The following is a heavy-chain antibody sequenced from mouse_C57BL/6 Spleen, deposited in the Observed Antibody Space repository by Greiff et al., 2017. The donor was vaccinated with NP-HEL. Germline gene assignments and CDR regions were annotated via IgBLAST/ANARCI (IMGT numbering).Heavy chain of an antibody. V-gene: IGHV1-50*01. Sequence: QVQLQQPGAELVKPGASVKLSCKASGYTFTSYWMQWVKQRPGQGLEWIGEIDPSDSYTNYNQKFKGKATLTVDPSSSTAYMQLSSLTSEDSAVYYCARGIDSSGYGDYWGQGTTLTVSS. CDR3: ARGIDSSGYGDY. J-gene: IGHJ2*01. CDR2: IDPSDSYT. D-gene: IGHD3-2*02. CDR1: GYTFTSYW.